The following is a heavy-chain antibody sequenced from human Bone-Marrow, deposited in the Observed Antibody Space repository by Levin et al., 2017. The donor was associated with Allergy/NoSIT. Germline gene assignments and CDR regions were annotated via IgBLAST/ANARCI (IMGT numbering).Heavy chain of an antibody. D-gene: IGHD3-16*02. V-gene: IGHV3-11*01. CDR3: ARSELSVWGSYRYSGYFDY. CDR1: GFTFSDYY. CDR2: ISSSGSTI. J-gene: IGHJ4*02. Sequence: GESLKISCAASGFTFSDYYMSWIRQAPGKGLEWVSYISSSGSTIYYADSVKGRFTISRDNAKNSLYLQMNSLRAEDTAVYYCARSELSVWGSYRYSGYFDYWGQGTLVTVSS.